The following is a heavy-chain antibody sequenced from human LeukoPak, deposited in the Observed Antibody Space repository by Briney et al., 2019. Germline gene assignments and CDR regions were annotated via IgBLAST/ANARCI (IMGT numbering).Heavy chain of an antibody. J-gene: IGHJ4*02. Sequence: PSETLSLTCTVSGGSTSSYYWSWIRQPPGKGLEWIGYIYYSRSTNYNPSLKSRVTISVDTSKNQFSLKLSSVTAADTAVYYCARTRGVPYGDYLNDYWGQGTLVTVSS. D-gene: IGHD4-17*01. CDR2: IYYSRST. CDR1: GGSTSSYY. CDR3: ARTRGVPYGDYLNDY. V-gene: IGHV4-59*01.